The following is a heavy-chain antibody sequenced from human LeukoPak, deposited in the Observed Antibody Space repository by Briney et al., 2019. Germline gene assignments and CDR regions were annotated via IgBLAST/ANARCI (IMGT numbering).Heavy chain of an antibody. V-gene: IGHV3-11*01. D-gene: IGHD3-9*01. Sequence: PGGSLRLSCAASGFSFSDYYMSWIRQAPGKGLEWVSRVSFISSPGSTTYYADSVKGRFTISRDNAKNSLYLQMNSLSAGDTAVYYCARGGGYDSGYPRYFDLWGRGTLVTVSS. CDR3: ARGGGYDSGYPRYFDL. CDR2: ISSPGSTT. CDR1: GFSFSDYY. J-gene: IGHJ2*01.